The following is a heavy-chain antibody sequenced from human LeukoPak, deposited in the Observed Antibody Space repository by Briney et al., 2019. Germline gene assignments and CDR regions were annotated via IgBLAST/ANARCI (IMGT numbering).Heavy chain of an antibody. CDR1: GFTFSSYA. J-gene: IGHJ4*02. CDR3: AKWGSGSYRGASDY. Sequence: GGTLRLSCAVSGFTFSSYAMSWVRQAPGKGLEWVSAISGSGGSTYYADSVKGRFTISRDNSKNTLDLQMNSLRAEDTAVYYCAKWGSGSYRGASDYWGQGTLVTVSS. V-gene: IGHV3-23*01. D-gene: IGHD1-26*01. CDR2: ISGSGGST.